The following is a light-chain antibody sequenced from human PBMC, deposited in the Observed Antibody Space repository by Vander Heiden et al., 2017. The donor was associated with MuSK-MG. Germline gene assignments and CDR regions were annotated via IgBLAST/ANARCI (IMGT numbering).Light chain of an antibody. J-gene: IGKJ3*01. Sequence: IVLTPFPATLTVSPGERATLSCRASQSVSSNLAWYQQKPGQAPRLLIYGASTRATGIPARFSGSGSGTEFTLTISSLQSEDFAVYYCQQDNNCPFTFGHGTKVDIK. V-gene: IGKV3-15*01. CDR1: QSVSSN. CDR3: QQDNNCPFT. CDR2: GAS.